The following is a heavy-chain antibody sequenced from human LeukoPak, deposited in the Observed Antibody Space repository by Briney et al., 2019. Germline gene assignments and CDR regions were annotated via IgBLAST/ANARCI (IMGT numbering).Heavy chain of an antibody. Sequence: SETLSLTCTVSGGSISSGDYYWSWIRQPPGKGLEWIGYIYYSGSTYYNPSLESRVTISVDTCKNQFSLKLSSVTAADTAVYYCARAPHYDYGDYYYYYGMDVWGQGTTVTVSS. CDR1: GGSISSGDYY. CDR3: ARAPHYDYGDYYYYYGMDV. D-gene: IGHD4-17*01. V-gene: IGHV4-30-4*01. CDR2: IYYSGST. J-gene: IGHJ6*02.